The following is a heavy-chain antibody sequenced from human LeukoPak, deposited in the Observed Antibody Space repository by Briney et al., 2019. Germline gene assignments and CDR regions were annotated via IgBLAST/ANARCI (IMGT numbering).Heavy chain of an antibody. CDR1: GFTFSTFA. V-gene: IGHV3-21*01. J-gene: IGHJ4*02. CDR2: ISSSSSYI. CDR3: ARDGHYYDSSGYNFDY. D-gene: IGHD3-22*01. Sequence: GGSLRLSCAASGFTFSTFAMIWVRQPPGKGLEWVSSISSSSSYIYYADSVKGRFTISRDNAKNSLYLQMNSLRAEDTAVYYCARDGHYYDSSGYNFDYWGQGTLVTVSS.